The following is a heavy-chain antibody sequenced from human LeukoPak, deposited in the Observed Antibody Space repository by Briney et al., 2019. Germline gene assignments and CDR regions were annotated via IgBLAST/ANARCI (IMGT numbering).Heavy chain of an antibody. CDR1: GFTFSSYA. J-gene: IGHJ4*02. CDR2: ISGSGGST. V-gene: IGHV3-23*01. CDR3: AKDKDSSSWYYFDY. D-gene: IGHD6-13*01. Sequence: GGSLRLSCAASGFTFSSYAMSWVRQAPGKGLEWVSAISGSGGSTYYADSVKGRFTISRDNSKNTLYLQMNSLRAEDTAVYYCAKDKDSSSWYYFDYWGQGTLSPSPQ.